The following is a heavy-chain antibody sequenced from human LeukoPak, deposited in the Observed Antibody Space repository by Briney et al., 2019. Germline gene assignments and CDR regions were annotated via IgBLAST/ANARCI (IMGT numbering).Heavy chain of an antibody. CDR2: IYWDDDK. CDR3: AHLTTVIASFDY. D-gene: IGHD4-17*01. CDR1: GFSLNTSGVG. J-gene: IGHJ4*02. Sequence: SGPTLVNPTQTLTLTCAFSGFSLNTSGVGVGWIRQPPGKALECLALIYWDDDKRYSPSLRSRLTITKDTSKNQVVLTMTNMDPVDTATYYCAHLTTVIASFDYWGQGTLVTVSS. V-gene: IGHV2-5*02.